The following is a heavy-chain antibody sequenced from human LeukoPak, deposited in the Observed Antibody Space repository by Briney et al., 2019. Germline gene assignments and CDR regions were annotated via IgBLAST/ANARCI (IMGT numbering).Heavy chain of an antibody. D-gene: IGHD6-13*01. CDR2: IYPGDSDT. CDR1: GYSFTSYW. CDR3: ASPFPEQQLVIGY. J-gene: IGHJ4*02. V-gene: IGHV5-51*01. Sequence: GESLKISCKGSGYSFTSYWIGWVRQMPGKGLEWVGIIYPGDSDTRYSPSFQGQVTISADKSISTAYLQWSSLKASDTAMYYCASPFPEQQLVIGYWGQGTLVTVSS.